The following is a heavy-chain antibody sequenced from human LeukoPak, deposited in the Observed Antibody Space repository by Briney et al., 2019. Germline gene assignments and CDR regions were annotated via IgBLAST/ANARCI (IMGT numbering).Heavy chain of an antibody. CDR1: GYSISSGYY. J-gene: IGHJ5*02. CDR3: APGRFLEWFP. V-gene: IGHV4-38-2*02. Sequence: PSETLSLTCTVSGYSISSGYYWGWIRQPPGKGLEWIGSIYHSGSTYYNPSLKSRVTISVDTSKNQFSLKLSSGTAADTAVYYCAPGRFLEWFPWGQGTLVTVSS. D-gene: IGHD3-3*01. CDR2: IYHSGST.